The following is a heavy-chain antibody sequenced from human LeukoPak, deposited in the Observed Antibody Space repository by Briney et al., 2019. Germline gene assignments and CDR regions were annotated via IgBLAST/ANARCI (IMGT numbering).Heavy chain of an antibody. Sequence: PSETLSLTCTVSGGSISSSSYYWGWIRQPPGKGLEWIGSIYYSGSTYYNPSLKSRVTISVDTSRNQFSLKLSSVTAADTAVYYCARQSSSWYGEYYYYGMDVWGQGTTVTVSS. CDR2: IYYSGST. J-gene: IGHJ6*02. D-gene: IGHD6-13*01. CDR3: ARQSSSWYGEYYYYGMDV. V-gene: IGHV4-39*01. CDR1: GGSISSSSYY.